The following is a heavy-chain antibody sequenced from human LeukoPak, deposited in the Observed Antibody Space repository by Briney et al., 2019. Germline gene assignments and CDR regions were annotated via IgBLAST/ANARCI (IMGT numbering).Heavy chain of an antibody. CDR2: IKQDGSEK. Sequence: PGGSLRLSCAASGFTFSSYWMSWVRQAPGKGLEWVANIKQDGSEKYYVDSVKGRFTISRDNAKNSLYLRMNSLRAEDTAVYYCAREEFRFGGSGSYYNDNWGQGTLVTVSS. CDR3: AREEFRFGGSGSYYNDN. J-gene: IGHJ4*02. CDR1: GFTFSSYW. V-gene: IGHV3-7*01. D-gene: IGHD3-10*01.